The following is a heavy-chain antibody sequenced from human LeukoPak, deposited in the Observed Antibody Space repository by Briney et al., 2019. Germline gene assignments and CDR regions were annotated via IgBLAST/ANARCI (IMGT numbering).Heavy chain of an antibody. CDR2: ISSSSSYI. J-gene: IGHJ5*02. CDR3: AREGSSSWYFGWFDP. D-gene: IGHD6-13*01. CDR1: GFTFSSYS. V-gene: IGHV3-21*01. Sequence: GGSLRLSCAASGFTFSSYSMNWVRQAPGKGLEWVSSISSSSSYIYYADSVKGRFTISRDNAKNSLYLQMNSLRAEDTAVYYCAREGSSSWYFGWFDPWGQGTLVTVSS.